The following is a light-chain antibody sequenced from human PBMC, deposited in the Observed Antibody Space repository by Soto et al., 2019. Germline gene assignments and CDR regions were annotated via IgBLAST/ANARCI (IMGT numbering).Light chain of an antibody. V-gene: IGLV1-40*01. CDR1: SSNIGAGYD. Sequence: SVLTQPPSVSWAPGQRVTISCTVSSSNIGAGYDVHWYQQRPGTAPKLLIFGNINRPSGVPDRFSGSKSGNSASLAITGLQAEDEGDYYCQSYDSTLSARYVFGTGTKVTVL. J-gene: IGLJ1*01. CDR3: QSYDSTLSARYV. CDR2: GNI.